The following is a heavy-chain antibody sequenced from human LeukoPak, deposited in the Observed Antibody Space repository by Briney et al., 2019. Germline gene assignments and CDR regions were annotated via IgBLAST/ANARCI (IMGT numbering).Heavy chain of an antibody. CDR2: MNPNSGDR. CDR1: GYTFSSYD. V-gene: IGHV1-8*01. CDR3: ASPYYYGSGSSYNYWFDP. J-gene: IGHJ5*02. D-gene: IGHD3-10*01. Sequence: ASVKVSCKASGYTFSSYDINWVRQATGQGLEWMGWMNPNSGDRGYAQKFQGRVTITRNTSISTAYMELSSLRSEDTAVYYCASPYYYGSGSSYNYWFDPWGQGTLVTVSS.